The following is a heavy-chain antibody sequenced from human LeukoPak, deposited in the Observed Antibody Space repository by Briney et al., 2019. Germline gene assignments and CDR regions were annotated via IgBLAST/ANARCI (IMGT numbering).Heavy chain of an antibody. CDR2: IYYSGST. CDR1: GGSISSSSYY. D-gene: IGHD4-17*01. Sequence: PSETLSLTCTVSGGSISSSSYYWGWIRQPPGKGLEWIGSIYYSGSTYYNPSLKSRVTISVDTSKNQFSLKLSSVTAADTAVYRCARNRVRFFDYWGQGTLVTVSS. CDR3: ARNRVRFFDY. V-gene: IGHV4-39*01. J-gene: IGHJ4*02.